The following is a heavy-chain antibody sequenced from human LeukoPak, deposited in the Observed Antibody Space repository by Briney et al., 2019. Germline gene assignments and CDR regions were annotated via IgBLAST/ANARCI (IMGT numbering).Heavy chain of an antibody. CDR2: ITWHSENI. Sequence: AGRSLRLSCAASGFTFSSYAMHWVRQAPGKGLEWVSGITWHSENIDYADSVKGRFTISRDNAKNSLYLQMNSLRAEDTALYFCVAVPETDFWIGFYLDYWGQGTLVTVSS. V-gene: IGHV3-9*01. D-gene: IGHD3-3*01. J-gene: IGHJ4*02. CDR1: GFTFSSYA. CDR3: VAVPETDFWIGFYLDY.